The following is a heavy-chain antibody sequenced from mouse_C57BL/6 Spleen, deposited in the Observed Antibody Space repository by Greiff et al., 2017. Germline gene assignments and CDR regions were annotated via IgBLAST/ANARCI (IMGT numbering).Heavy chain of an antibody. J-gene: IGHJ3*01. D-gene: IGHD1-1*01. V-gene: IGHV1-55*01. CDR3: ARGVLDYGSSYPPFAY. CDR2: IYPGSGST. Sequence: QVQLQQPGAELVQPGASVKMSCKASGYTFTSYWITWVKQRPGQGLEWIGDIYPGSGSTNYNEKFKSKATLTVDTSSSTAYMQLSSLTSEDSAVYYCARGVLDYGSSYPPFAYWGQGTLVTVSA. CDR1: GYTFTSYW.